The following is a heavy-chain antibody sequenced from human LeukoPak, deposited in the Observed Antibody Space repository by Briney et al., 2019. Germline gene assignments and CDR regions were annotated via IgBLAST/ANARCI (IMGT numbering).Heavy chain of an antibody. J-gene: IGHJ4*02. CDR1: GFTFDDYA. D-gene: IGHD1-26*01. CDR3: AKDISVGATPYYFDS. CDR2: ITWNTDTI. V-gene: IGHV3-9*01. Sequence: GRSLRLSCAASGFTFDDYAMHWVRQGPGKGLEWISGITWNTDTIGYADSVMGRFTISRDNAKNSLYLQMNSLRAEDTALYYYAKDISVGATPYYFDSWGQGTLVTVSS.